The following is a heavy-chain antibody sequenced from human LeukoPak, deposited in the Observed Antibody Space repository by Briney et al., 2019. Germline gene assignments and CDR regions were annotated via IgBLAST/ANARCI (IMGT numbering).Heavy chain of an antibody. CDR2: ISNSSSYI. Sequence: GGSLRPSCAASGFTFSSYSMNWVRQAPGKGLEWVSSISNSSSYIYYADSVKGRFTISRDNAKNSLYLQMNSLRAEDTAVYYCARDTSGYRYVWGQGTTVTVSS. CDR1: GFTFSSYS. V-gene: IGHV3-21*01. D-gene: IGHD5-18*01. J-gene: IGHJ6*02. CDR3: ARDTSGYRYV.